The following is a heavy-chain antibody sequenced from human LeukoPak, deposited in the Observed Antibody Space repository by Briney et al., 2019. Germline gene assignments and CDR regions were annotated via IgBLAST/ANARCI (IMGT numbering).Heavy chain of an antibody. CDR3: ARHAFWSGYYIDYYYYGMDV. V-gene: IGHV4-39*01. CDR1: GGSISSSNW. Sequence: PSETLSLTCAVSGGSISSSNWWSWVRQPPGKGLEWIGSIYYSGSTYYNPSLKSRVTISVDTSKNQFSLKLSSVTAADTAVYYCARHAFWSGYYIDYYYYGMDVWGQGTTVTVSS. J-gene: IGHJ6*02. D-gene: IGHD3-3*01. CDR2: IYYSGST.